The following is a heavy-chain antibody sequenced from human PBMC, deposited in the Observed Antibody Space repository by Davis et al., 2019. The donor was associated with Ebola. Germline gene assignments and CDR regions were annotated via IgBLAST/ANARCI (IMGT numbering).Heavy chain of an antibody. CDR3: ARRHNSSDYYDWYFDL. Sequence: PPQTLSPTCTVSGGSTSNFYRSWNRQLPGKGLEWIGYTYYSVSTNYHPPLKSRVTISVDTSKNQSSLKLSSVTAAATAVYYCARRHNSSDYYDWYFDLWGRGTLVTVSS. CDR1: GGSTSNFY. V-gene: IGHV4-59*08. J-gene: IGHJ2*01. CDR2: TYYSVST. D-gene: IGHD3-22*01.